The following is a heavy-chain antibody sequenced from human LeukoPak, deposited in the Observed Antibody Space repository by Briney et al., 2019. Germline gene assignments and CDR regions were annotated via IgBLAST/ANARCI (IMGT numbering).Heavy chain of an antibody. CDR3: ARAPHYDILTGYCYFDY. V-gene: IGHV3-21*01. CDR1: GFTFSSYS. CDR2: ISSSSSYI. J-gene: IGHJ4*02. Sequence: PGGSLRLSCAASGFTFSSYSMNWVRQAPGKGLEWVSSISSSSSYIYYADSVKGRFTISRDNAKNSLYLQMNSLRAEDTVVYYCARAPHYDILTGYCYFDYWGQGTLVTVSS. D-gene: IGHD3-9*01.